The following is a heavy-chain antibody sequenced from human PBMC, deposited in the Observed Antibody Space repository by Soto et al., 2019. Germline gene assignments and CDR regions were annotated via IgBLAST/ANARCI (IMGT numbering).Heavy chain of an antibody. CDR3: AKDYGSGSYYPDYYYGMDV. J-gene: IGHJ6*02. V-gene: IGHV3-23*01. CDR1: GFTFSSYA. D-gene: IGHD3-10*01. Sequence: GGSLRLSCAASGFTFSSYAMSWVRQAPGKGLEWVSAISGSGGSTYYADSVKGRFTISRDNSKNTLYLQMNSLRAEDTAVYYCAKDYGSGSYYPDYYYGMDVWGQGTTVTVSS. CDR2: ISGSGGST.